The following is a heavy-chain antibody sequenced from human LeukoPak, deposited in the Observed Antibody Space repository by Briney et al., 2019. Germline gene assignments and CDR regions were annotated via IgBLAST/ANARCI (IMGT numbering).Heavy chain of an antibody. J-gene: IGHJ4*02. CDR1: GFTFSSYA. CDR2: ISGSGGST. CDR3: AKVGGSGWRFDY. Sequence: GGSLRLSCAASGFTFSSYAMSWVRQAPGKGLEWVSAISGSGGSTYYADSVKSRFTISRDNSKNTLYLQMNSLRAEDTAVYYCAKVGGSGWRFDYWGQGTLVTVSS. V-gene: IGHV3-23*01. D-gene: IGHD6-19*01.